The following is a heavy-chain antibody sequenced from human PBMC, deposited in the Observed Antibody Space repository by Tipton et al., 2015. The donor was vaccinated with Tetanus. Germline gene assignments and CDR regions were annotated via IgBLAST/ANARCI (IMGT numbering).Heavy chain of an antibody. CDR1: GGSISYYY. J-gene: IGHJ2*01. CDR3: ARAELRRGFSGYLYYDL. Sequence: TLSLTCSVSGGSISYYYWSWIRQSPGKGLEWIGHIYYNGSTKYNPSLKSRVTVSLDTSKKHFSLRLSSVTAADTAVYYCARAELRRGFSGYLYYDLWGRGILVTVSS. CDR2: IYYNGST. D-gene: IGHD5-12*01. V-gene: IGHV4-59*01.